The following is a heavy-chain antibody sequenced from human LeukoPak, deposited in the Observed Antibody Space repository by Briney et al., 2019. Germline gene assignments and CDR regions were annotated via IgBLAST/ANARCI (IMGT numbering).Heavy chain of an antibody. CDR1: GFTFSSYG. CDR2: ISYDGDNK. J-gene: IGHJ4*02. V-gene: IGHV3-30*18. Sequence: GRSLRLSCAASGFTFSSYGMHWVRQAPGKGLEWVAVISYDGDNKYYADSVKGRFTISRDNSKNTLYLQMNSLRAEDTAVYYCAKLPLDYWGQGTLVTVSS. CDR3: AKLPLDY.